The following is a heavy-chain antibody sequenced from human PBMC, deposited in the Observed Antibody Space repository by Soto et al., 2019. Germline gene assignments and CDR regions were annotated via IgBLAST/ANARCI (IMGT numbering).Heavy chain of an antibody. J-gene: IGHJ4*02. Sequence: SGPTLVNPTQTLTLTCTFSGFSLSTSEVGVGWIRQPPGKALEWLALIYWDDDKRYSTSLQSRLTITKDTSKNQVVLTMTNMDPVDTATYYCAHLLGGCSSKGCSPLRYDYWGQGIPVTVSS. V-gene: IGHV2-5*02. CDR2: IYWDDDK. CDR1: GFSLSTSEVG. CDR3: AHLLGGCSSKGCSPLRYDY. D-gene: IGHD2-2*01.